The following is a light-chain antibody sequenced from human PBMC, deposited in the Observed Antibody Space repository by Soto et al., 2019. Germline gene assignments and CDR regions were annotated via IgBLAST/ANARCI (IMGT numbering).Light chain of an antibody. V-gene: IGLV1-40*01. Sequence: QSVLTQPPSVSGAPGQRVTISCTGSSSNIGAGYDVHWYQHLPGTAPKLLIYGNTNRPSGVPDRFSGSKSGTSASLVITGLQAEDEADYYCQSFDDTLSGSKVFGTGTKLTVL. CDR1: SSNIGAGYD. CDR3: QSFDDTLSGSKV. CDR2: GNT. J-gene: IGLJ1*01.